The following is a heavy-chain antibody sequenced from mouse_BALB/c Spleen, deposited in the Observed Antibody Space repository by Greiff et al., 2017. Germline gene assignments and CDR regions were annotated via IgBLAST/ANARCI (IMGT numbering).Heavy chain of an antibody. D-gene: IGHD2-1*01. CDR3: ARDRGDGNYVFAY. J-gene: IGHJ3*01. V-gene: IGHV7-3*02. Sequence: DVQLVESGGGLVQPGGSLRLSCATSGFTFTDYYMSWVRQPPGKALEWLGFISNKANGYTTEYSASVKGRFTISRDNSQSILYLQMNTLRAEDSATYYCARDRGDGNYVFAYWGQGTLVTVSA. CDR2: ISNKANGYTT. CDR1: GFTFTDYY.